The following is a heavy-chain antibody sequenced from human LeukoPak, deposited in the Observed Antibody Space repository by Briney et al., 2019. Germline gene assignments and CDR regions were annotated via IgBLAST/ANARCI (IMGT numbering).Heavy chain of an antibody. CDR1: GFTFSDYY. CDR2: ISSSGSML. J-gene: IGHJ4*02. Sequence: GGSLRLSCTVSGFTFSDYYMSWVRQAPGKGLEWVSYISSSGSMLHYADSVEGRFTISRDNAKNSLYLQMNSLRAEDTAVYYCARGGARSLEWLLLVYWGQGTLVTVSS. V-gene: IGHV3-11*04. D-gene: IGHD3-3*01. CDR3: ARGGARSLEWLLLVY.